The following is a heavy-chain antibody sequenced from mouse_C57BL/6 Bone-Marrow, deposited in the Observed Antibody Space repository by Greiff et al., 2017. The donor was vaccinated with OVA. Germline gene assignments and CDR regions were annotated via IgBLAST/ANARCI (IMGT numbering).Heavy chain of an antibody. V-gene: IGHV1-15*01. J-gene: IGHJ2*01. Sequence: QVQLQQSGAELVRPGASVTLSCKASGYTFTDYEMHWVKQTPVHGLEWIGAIDPEAGGTAYNQKFKGKAILTADKSSSTAYMELRSLTSEDTAVYYCTRLGSYDGDYWGQGTTLTVSS. CDR3: TRLGSYDGDY. CDR2: IDPEAGGT. CDR1: GYTFTDYE. D-gene: IGHD2-12*01.